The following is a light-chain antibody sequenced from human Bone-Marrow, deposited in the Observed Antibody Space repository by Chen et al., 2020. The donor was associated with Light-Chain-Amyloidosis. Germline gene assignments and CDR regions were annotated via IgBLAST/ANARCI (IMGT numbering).Light chain of an antibody. CDR3: QVWDRSSDRPV. J-gene: IGLJ3*02. V-gene: IGLV3-21*02. Sequence: SYVLTQPSSVSVAPGQTATIACGGNNIGSTSVHWYQHTPGQAPLLVVYDDSHRPSGIPERLSGSNSGNTATLTISRVEAGDEADYYCQVWDRSSDRPVFGGGTKLTVL. CDR2: DDS. CDR1: NIGSTS.